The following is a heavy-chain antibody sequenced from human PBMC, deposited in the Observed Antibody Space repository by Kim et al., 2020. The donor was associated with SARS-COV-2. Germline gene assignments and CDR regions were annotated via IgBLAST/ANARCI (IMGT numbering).Heavy chain of an antibody. Sequence: GGSLRLSCAASGFTFSSYWMSWVRQAPGKGLEWVANIKQDGSEKYYVDSVKGRFTISRDNAKNSLYLQMNSLRAEDTAVYYCARGLYCSGGSCYLLSLSPDIPSDYWGQGTLVTVSS. D-gene: IGHD2-15*01. V-gene: IGHV3-7*01. CDR2: IKQDGSEK. J-gene: IGHJ4*02. CDR1: GFTFSSYW. CDR3: ARGLYCSGGSCYLLSLSPDIPSDY.